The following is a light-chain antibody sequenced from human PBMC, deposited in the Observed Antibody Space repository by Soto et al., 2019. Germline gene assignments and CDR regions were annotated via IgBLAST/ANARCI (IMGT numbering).Light chain of an antibody. V-gene: IGKV3-15*01. Sequence: EIVMTQSPATLSVSPGEGATLSCRASQSVSSKLAWYQQKPGQAPRLLIYGASTRATGIPARFSGSGSGTEFTLSINSLQSEDVAVYYCQEYDNWPPEGTFGQGTKVDIK. CDR2: GAS. CDR3: QEYDNWPPEGT. CDR1: QSVSSK. J-gene: IGKJ1*01.